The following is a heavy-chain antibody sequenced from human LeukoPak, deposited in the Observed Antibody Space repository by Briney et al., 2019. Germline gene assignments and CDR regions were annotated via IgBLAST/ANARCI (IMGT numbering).Heavy chain of an antibody. CDR2: ISPSGST. Sequence: SETLSLTCTVSGGSISSYYWSWIRQPAGKGLEWIGRISPSGSTNYNPYLKSRVTISVDTSKNQFSMNLRSVTAADTAVYYCARTRDYYDSSGYLRRGYYFDYWGQGTLVTVSS. J-gene: IGHJ4*02. V-gene: IGHV4-4*07. CDR1: GGSISSYY. CDR3: ARTRDYYDSSGYLRRGYYFDY. D-gene: IGHD3-22*01.